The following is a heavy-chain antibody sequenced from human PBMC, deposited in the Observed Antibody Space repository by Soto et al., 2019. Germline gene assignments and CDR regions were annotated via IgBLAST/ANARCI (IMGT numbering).Heavy chain of an antibody. D-gene: IGHD6-19*01. CDR2: IRSKGYGGTA. J-gene: IGHJ4*02. CDR1: GFTFGYSA. Sequence: GGSLRLSCTASGFTFGYSAMSWVRQAPGKGLEWVGFIRSKGYGGTAEYAASVNGRFTISRDDSKSIVYLQMNSLTTEDTAVYYCVRDQLAVALLPEFDYWGQGTLVTVSS. CDR3: VRDQLAVALLPEFDY. V-gene: IGHV3-49*04.